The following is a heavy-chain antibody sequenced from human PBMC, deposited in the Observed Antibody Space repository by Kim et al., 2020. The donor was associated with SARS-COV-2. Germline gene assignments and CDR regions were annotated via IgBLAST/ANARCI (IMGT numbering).Heavy chain of an antibody. J-gene: IGHJ4*02. Sequence: ASVKVSCKVSGYTLTELSMHWVRQAPGKGLEWMGGFDPEDGETIYAQKFQGRVTMTEDTSTDTAYMELSSLRSEDTAVYYCATVWVCSYGFSSCGYYFDYWGQGTLVTVSS. CDR1: GYTLTELS. V-gene: IGHV1-24*01. CDR2: FDPEDGET. D-gene: IGHD5-18*01. CDR3: ATVWVCSYGFSSCGYYFDY.